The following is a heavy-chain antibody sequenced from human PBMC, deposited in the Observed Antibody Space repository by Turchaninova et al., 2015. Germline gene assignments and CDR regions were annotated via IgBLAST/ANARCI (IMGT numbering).Heavy chain of an antibody. CDR3: ARLRIKNWGDDV. D-gene: IGHD7-27*01. V-gene: IGHV3-48*04. CDR1: GFTFRSYS. J-gene: IGHJ4*02. CDR2: ICSTHSTI. Sequence: EVHLVESGGGLVQPGGSLRLSCAASGFTFRSYSIHWVRQAPGKGLEWLSYICSTHSTIYYANSVKGRFTGSRDNAKNSRYLQRNSLGAEDTAVYYCARLRIKNWGDDVWGQGTLVTVSS.